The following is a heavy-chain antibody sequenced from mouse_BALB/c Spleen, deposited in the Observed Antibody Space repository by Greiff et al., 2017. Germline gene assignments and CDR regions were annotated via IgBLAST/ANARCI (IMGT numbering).Heavy chain of an antibody. CDR1: GYTFTDYN. J-gene: IGHJ4*01. V-gene: IGHV1-18*01. Sequence: VQLKQSGPELVKPGASVKIPCKASGYTFTDYNMDWVKQSHGKSLEWIGDINPNNGGTIYNQKFKGKATLTVDKSSSTAYMELRSLTSEDTAVYYCARVRYPFYAMDYWGQGTSVTVSS. CDR2: INPNNGGT. CDR3: ARVRYPFYAMDY.